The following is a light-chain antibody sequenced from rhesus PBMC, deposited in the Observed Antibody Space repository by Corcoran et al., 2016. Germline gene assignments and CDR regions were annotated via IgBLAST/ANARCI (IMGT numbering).Light chain of an antibody. J-gene: IGKJ3*01. CDR2: KAS. CDR3: LQYHKSQFT. CDR1: QGISSW. Sequence: DIQMTQSPSSLSASVGDKVTITCRASQGISSWLAWYQQKPGKAPKLLISKASRLQNGVPSRFSGSGTERDFTLTISSLQPEDFATYYCLQYHKSQFTFGPGTKLDIK. V-gene: IGKV1-21*01.